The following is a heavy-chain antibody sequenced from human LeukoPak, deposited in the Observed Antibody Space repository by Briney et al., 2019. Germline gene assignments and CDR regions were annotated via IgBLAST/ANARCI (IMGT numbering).Heavy chain of an antibody. J-gene: IGHJ5*02. Sequence: ASVRISCKASGYTFTTYGITWVRQAPGQGLEWMGWISAYSGDTSYAQNLQDRVTMATDTSTSTAYMELRSLISDDTAVYYCARALRIAADRFDPWGQGTLVTVSS. CDR1: GYTFTTYG. CDR3: ARALRIAADRFDP. V-gene: IGHV1-18*01. CDR2: ISAYSGDT. D-gene: IGHD6-13*01.